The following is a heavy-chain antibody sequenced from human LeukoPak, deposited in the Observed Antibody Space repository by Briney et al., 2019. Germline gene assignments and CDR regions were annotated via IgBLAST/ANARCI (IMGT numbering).Heavy chain of an antibody. CDR2: IYYSGST. J-gene: IGHJ4*02. CDR3: AREKPDTAMVPDY. Sequence: SQTLSLTCTVSGGSISSGDYYWSWIRQPPGKGLEWIGYIYYSGSTYYNPSLKSRVTISVDTSKNQFSLKLSSVTAADTAVYYCAREKPDTAMVPDYWGQGTLVTVSS. V-gene: IGHV4-30-4*08. D-gene: IGHD5-18*01. CDR1: GGSISSGDYY.